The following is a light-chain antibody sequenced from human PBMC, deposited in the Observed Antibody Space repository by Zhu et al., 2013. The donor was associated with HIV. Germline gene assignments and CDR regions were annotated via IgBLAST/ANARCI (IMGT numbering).Light chain of an antibody. V-gene: IGKV1-27*01. Sequence: IQMTQSPSSLSASVGDRVTLTCRASQGITDYLAWYQQKPGRVPRLLISGASTLQSGVPSRFSGSGSGTEFTLSISRLEPEDFAVYYCQQYGSAPLTFGGGTTVEIK. CDR1: QGITDY. J-gene: IGKJ4*01. CDR3: QQYGSAPLT. CDR2: GAS.